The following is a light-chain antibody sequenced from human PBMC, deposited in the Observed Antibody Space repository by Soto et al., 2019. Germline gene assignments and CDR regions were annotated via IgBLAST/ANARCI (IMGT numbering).Light chain of an antibody. CDR3: QQYGISPT. CDR1: HSVSSNY. Sequence: EIVLTQSPGTLSLSPGERATLSCRSSHSVSSNYLAWYQQKPGQAPRLLIYDVSSRATGIPDRFSGSGSGTDFTLTISRLEPVDFAVYYCQQYGISPTFGKETKVDIK. V-gene: IGKV3-20*01. J-gene: IGKJ1*01. CDR2: DVS.